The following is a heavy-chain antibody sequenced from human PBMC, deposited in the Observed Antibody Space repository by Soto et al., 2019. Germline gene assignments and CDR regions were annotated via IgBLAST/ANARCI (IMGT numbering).Heavy chain of an antibody. CDR2: ISAYNGNT. CDR3: ARVGPVSLTYYYGSDFDY. D-gene: IGHD3-10*01. CDR1: GYTFTSYG. J-gene: IGHJ4*02. Sequence: GASVKVSCKASGYTFTSYGISWGRQAPGQGLERMGWISAYNGNTNYAQKLQGRVTMTTDTSTSTAYMELRSRRSDDTAVYYCARVGPVSLTYYYGSDFDYWGEGTLVTVA. V-gene: IGHV1-18*01.